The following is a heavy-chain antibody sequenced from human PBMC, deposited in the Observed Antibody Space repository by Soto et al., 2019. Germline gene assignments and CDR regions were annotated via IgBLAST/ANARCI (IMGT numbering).Heavy chain of an antibody. CDR3: AKGYYYDSSGYNYYYGMDV. D-gene: IGHD3-22*01. CDR2: ISGSGGST. Sequence: EVQLLESGGGLVQPGGSLRLSCAASGFTFSSYAMSWVRQAPGKGLEWVSAISGSGGSTYYADSVKGRFTISRDNSKNTLYLQMNSLRAEDTAVYYCAKGYYYDSSGYNYYYGMDVWGQRTTVTVSS. V-gene: IGHV3-23*01. CDR1: GFTFSSYA. J-gene: IGHJ6*02.